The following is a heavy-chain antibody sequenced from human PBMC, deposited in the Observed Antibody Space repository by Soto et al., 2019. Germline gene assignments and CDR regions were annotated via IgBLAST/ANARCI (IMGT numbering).Heavy chain of an antibody. J-gene: IGHJ6*02. CDR1: GYTFTDYW. Sequence: WESLKISCKGSGYTFTDYWIGWGRQMPGKGLEWMGIIYPGDSDTKYNPSFQGQVTISADKSITTTYLRWTSLKASDTAIYYCAASIFYYGMDVWGQGTTVTVSS. CDR3: AASIFYYGMDV. V-gene: IGHV5-51*01. CDR2: IYPGDSDT.